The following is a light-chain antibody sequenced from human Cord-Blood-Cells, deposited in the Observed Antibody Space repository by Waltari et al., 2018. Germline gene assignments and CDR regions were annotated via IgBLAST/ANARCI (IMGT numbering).Light chain of an antibody. Sequence: SYVLTQPPSVSVAPGKTARITCGVNNIGSKSVHWYQQKPGRAPVLVVYDDSDRPSAPHHRFSGSYSGTTATLTISSVEAGDEADDYCQMWDSSRDHKVFGGGPKLTVL. CDR3: QMWDSSRDHKV. V-gene: IGLV3-21*03. J-gene: IGLJ3*02. CDR1: NIGSKS. CDR2: DDS.